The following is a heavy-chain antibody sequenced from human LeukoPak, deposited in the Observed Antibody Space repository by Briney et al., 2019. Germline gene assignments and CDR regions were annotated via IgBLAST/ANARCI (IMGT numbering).Heavy chain of an antibody. J-gene: IGHJ6*03. Sequence: ASVKVSCKASGYTFTTYAMHWVRQAPGQRLEWMGWINAGNGNTKYSQKFQGRVTITTDESTSTAYMELSSLRSEDTAVYYCARSLSGITYYYYYMDVWGKGTTVTVSS. CDR2: INAGNGNT. D-gene: IGHD1-26*01. V-gene: IGHV1-3*01. CDR1: GYTFTTYA. CDR3: ARSLSGITYYYYYMDV.